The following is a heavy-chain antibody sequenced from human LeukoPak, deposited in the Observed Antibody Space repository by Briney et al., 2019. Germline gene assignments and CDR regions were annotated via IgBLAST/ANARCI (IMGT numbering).Heavy chain of an antibody. D-gene: IGHD4-23*01. CDR2: INGDGTST. Sequence: PGGSLRLSCAASGFTFSSDWMHWVRQVPGEGLVWVSRINGDGTSTAYADSVKGRFSISRDNAKNTLYLQMNSLRVEDTAVYYCGRDHVYGGADYWGQGTLVTVSS. CDR1: GFTFSSDW. V-gene: IGHV3-74*01. J-gene: IGHJ4*02. CDR3: GRDHVYGGADY.